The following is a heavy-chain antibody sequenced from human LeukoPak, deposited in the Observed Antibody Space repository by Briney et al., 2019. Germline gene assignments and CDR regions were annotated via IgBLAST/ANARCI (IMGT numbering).Heavy chain of an antibody. D-gene: IGHD3-3*01. CDR3: ARDPEGHGYYFAY. CDR1: GGSTSNYF. V-gene: IGHV4-4*07. CDR2: IHTSGST. J-gene: IGHJ4*02. Sequence: SETLSLTCTVSGGSTSNYFCTWLRQSAGKGLEWIGRIHTSGSTNYNPSLETRVSMSVDTSKNQFSLKLSSVTAADTAVYYCARDPEGHGYYFAYWGQGALVTVSS.